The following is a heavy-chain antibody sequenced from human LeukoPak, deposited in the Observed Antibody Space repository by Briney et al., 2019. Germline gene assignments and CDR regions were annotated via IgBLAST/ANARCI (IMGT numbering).Heavy chain of an antibody. Sequence: QPGGSLRLSCAASGFTFSSYAMHWVRQAPGKGLEWVAVISYDGSNKYYADSVKGRFTISRDNSKNTLYLQMNSLRAEDTAVYYCARDPSSSWYGGYFDYWGQGTLVTVSS. J-gene: IGHJ4*02. V-gene: IGHV3-30-3*01. CDR1: GFTFSSYA. CDR2: ISYDGSNK. CDR3: ARDPSSSWYGGYFDY. D-gene: IGHD6-13*01.